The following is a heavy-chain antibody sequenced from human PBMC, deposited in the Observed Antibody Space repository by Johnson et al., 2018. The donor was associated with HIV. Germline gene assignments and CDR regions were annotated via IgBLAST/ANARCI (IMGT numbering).Heavy chain of an antibody. Sequence: VQLVETGGGLIQPGGSLRLSCAAPGLPVISTSMSWVRQAPGKGLEWVSALNRGGSTYYADSVKGRFTISRDNSKNTLYLQMNSLRAEDTAVYYCAREANAFDIWGQGTMVTVSS. CDR1: GLPVISTS. V-gene: IGHV3-53*02. CDR2: LNRGGST. CDR3: AREANAFDI. J-gene: IGHJ3*02.